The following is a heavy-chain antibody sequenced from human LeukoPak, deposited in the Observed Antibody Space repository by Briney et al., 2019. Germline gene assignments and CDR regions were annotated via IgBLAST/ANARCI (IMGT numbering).Heavy chain of an antibody. J-gene: IGHJ4*02. CDR3: ARAQGLLGDFDY. CDR1: GGSISSGGYS. Sequence: PSETLSPTCAVSGGSISSGGYSWSWIRQPPGKGLEWIGYIYHSGSTYYNPSLKSRVTISVDRSKNQFSLKLSSVTAADTAVYYCARAQGLLGDFDYWGQGTLVTVSS. D-gene: IGHD1-26*01. V-gene: IGHV4-30-2*01. CDR2: IYHSGST.